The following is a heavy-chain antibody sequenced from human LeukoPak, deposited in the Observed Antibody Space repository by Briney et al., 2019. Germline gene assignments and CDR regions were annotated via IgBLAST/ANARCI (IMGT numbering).Heavy chain of an antibody. V-gene: IGHV1-8*01. CDR1: GYTVTSYD. Sequence: ASVKVSCKASGYTVTSYDINWVRQATGQGLEWMGWMNPNSDNTGYAQKFQGRVTMTRNTSISTAYMELSSLRSEDTAVYYCARASITMVRGVIVYYFDYWGQGTLVTVSS. CDR2: MNPNSDNT. J-gene: IGHJ4*02. D-gene: IGHD3-10*01. CDR3: ARASITMVRGVIVYYFDY.